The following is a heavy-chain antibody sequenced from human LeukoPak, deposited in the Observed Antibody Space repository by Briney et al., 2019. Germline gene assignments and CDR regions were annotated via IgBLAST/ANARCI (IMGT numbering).Heavy chain of an antibody. Sequence: KASETLSLTCTVSGGSISSGSYYWSWIRQPPGKGLEWIGYIYYSGSTNYNPSLKSRVTISVDTSKNQFSLELSSVTAADTAVYYCAGGLGPSLDYWGQGTLVTVSS. CDR1: GGSISSGSYY. V-gene: IGHV4-61*01. D-gene: IGHD3-16*01. J-gene: IGHJ4*02. CDR3: AGGLGPSLDY. CDR2: IYYSGST.